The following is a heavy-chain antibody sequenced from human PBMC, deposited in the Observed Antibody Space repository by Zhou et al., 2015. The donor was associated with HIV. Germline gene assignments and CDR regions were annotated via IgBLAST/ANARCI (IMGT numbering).Heavy chain of an antibody. J-gene: IGHJ3*02. CDR3: ASLVAAAPDAFDI. V-gene: IGHV1-69*02. Sequence: QVQLVQSGAEVKKPGSSVKVSCKASGGTFSSYTISWVRQAPGQGLEWMGRIIPILGIANYAQKFQGRVTITADKSTSTAYMELSSLRSEDTAVYYCASLVAAAPDAFDIWGQGTMVTVSS. CDR2: IIPILGIA. D-gene: IGHD2-15*01. CDR1: GGTFSSYT.